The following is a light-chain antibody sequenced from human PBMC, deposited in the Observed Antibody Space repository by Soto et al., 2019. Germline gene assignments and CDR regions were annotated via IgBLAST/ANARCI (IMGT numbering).Light chain of an antibody. CDR2: DAS. V-gene: IGKV1-5*01. Sequence: DIVLTQSPSTLSASVGDRVTITCRASQSISSWLAWYQQKPGKAPKLLIYDASTLEGGVPSRFSGSGSGTEFTLTISSLQPDDFAIYYCQQYDTNSGTFGQGTKLEIK. J-gene: IGKJ2*01. CDR1: QSISSW. CDR3: QQYDTNSGT.